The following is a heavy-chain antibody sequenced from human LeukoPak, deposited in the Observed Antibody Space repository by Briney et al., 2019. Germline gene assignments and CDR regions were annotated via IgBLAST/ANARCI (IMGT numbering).Heavy chain of an antibody. CDR3: ARVGSPDYGDFGMLGF. Sequence: SETLSLTCTVSGGSISGSLYYWGWIRQPPGKGLEWIGAIYYSGRTYYNPSLKSRVTLSVATSRNQFSLKVTSVTAADTAVYYCARVGSPDYGDFGMLGFWGQGTLVTVSS. V-gene: IGHV4-39*07. CDR1: GGSISGSLYY. CDR2: IYYSGRT. J-gene: IGHJ4*02. D-gene: IGHD4-17*01.